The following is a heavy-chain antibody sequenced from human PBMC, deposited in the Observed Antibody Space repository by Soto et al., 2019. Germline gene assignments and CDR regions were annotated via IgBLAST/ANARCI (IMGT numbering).Heavy chain of an antibody. V-gene: IGHV3-33*01. D-gene: IGHD6-19*01. CDR2: IWYDGSNK. CDR3: ARDVLIAVAGTSASWFDP. CDR1: GFTFSSYG. J-gene: IGHJ5*02. Sequence: QVQLVESGGGVVQPGRSLRLSCAASGFTFSSYGMHWVRQAPGKGLEWVAVIWYDGSNKYYADSVKGRFTISRDNSKNTLYLQMNSLRAEDTAVYYCARDVLIAVAGTSASWFDPWGQGTLVTVSS.